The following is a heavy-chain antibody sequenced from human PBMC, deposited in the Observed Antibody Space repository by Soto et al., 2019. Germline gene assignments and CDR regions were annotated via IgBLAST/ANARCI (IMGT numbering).Heavy chain of an antibody. CDR1: GGTFSSYS. J-gene: IGHJ4*02. V-gene: IGHV1-69*01. Sequence: QVQLVQSGAEVKKPGSSVKVSCKASGGTFSSYSINWVRQAPGQGLEWMGEIIPTFGTANYAQKFQGRVTITADESTSTAYMELSSLRSEDTAVNYCATDGGRHSGGMDYWGQGPLVTVSS. CDR3: ATDGGRHSGGMDY. CDR2: IIPTFGTA. D-gene: IGHD1-26*01.